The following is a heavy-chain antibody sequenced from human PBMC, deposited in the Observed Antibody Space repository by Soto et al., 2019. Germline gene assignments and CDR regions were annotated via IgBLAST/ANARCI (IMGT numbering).Heavy chain of an antibody. D-gene: IGHD3-3*02. CDR1: GFTFSNYW. J-gene: IGHJ3*01. CDR3: SRVGANIFGGVVAFDV. V-gene: IGHV3-74*01. CDR2: INDDGSST. Sequence: GGSLRLSCAASGFTFSNYWMHWVRQAPGKGLVWVSRINDDGSSTDYADSVKGQFTISRDNAKNTLYLQMNGLRADDTAVYYCSRVGANIFGGVVAFDVWGRGTMVTVSS.